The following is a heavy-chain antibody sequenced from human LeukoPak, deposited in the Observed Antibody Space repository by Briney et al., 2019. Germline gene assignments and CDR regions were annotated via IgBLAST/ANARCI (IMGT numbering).Heavy chain of an antibody. Sequence: PGWCLRLSCAASGFTFSTYWLHWVRQVPGKGLVWVSRISSDEANANYADSVKGRFTISRDNARNTLYLQMNSLRAEDTAVYYCVLLSLTPGWGQGTLVTVSS. D-gene: IGHD3-10*01. CDR2: ISSDEANA. CDR3: VLLSLTPG. V-gene: IGHV3-74*01. CDR1: GFTFSTYW. J-gene: IGHJ4*02.